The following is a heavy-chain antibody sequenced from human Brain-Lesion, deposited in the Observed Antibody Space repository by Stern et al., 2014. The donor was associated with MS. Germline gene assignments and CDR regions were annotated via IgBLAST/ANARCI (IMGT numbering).Heavy chain of an antibody. V-gene: IGHV1-2*04. CDR3: ATYYYDSTGYNDF. J-gene: IGHJ4*02. D-gene: IGHD3-22*01. CDR2: INPKSGGK. Sequence: QVQLQQSGAEVKKPGASVKVSCKASGYTFTGYYMHWVRQAPGQGLEWMGWINPKSGGKNYAQKFQGWVTMTRDTSINTAYMELSRLRSDDTAVYYCATYYYDSTGYNDFWGQGTLVTVSS. CDR1: GYTFTGYY.